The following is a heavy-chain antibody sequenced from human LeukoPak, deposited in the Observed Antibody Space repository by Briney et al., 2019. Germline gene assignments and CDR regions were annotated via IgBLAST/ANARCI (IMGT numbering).Heavy chain of an antibody. V-gene: IGHV3-23*01. D-gene: IGHD3-22*01. CDR3: AKDTYYYDSSGYRRFDY. Sequence: PGGSLRLSCAASGFTFSSYAISWVRQAPGKGLEWVSAISGSGGSTYYADSVKGRFTISRDNSKNTLYLQMNSLRAEDTAVYYCAKDTYYYDSSGYRRFDYWGQGTLVTVSS. J-gene: IGHJ4*02. CDR2: ISGSGGST. CDR1: GFTFSSYA.